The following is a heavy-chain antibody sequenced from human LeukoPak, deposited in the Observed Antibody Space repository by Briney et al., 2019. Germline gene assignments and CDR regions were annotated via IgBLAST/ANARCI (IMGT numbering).Heavy chain of an antibody. J-gene: IGHJ5*02. D-gene: IGHD3-9*01. CDR3: ARVALGDFDWTGGNWFDP. CDR2: IYYSGST. Sequence: SETLSHTCTVSGGSISSYYWSWIRQPPGKGLEWIGYIYYSGSTNYNPSLKSRVTISVDTSKNQFSLRLSSVTAADTAVYYCARVALGDFDWTGGNWFDPWGQGTLVTVSS. CDR1: GGSISSYY. V-gene: IGHV4-59*01.